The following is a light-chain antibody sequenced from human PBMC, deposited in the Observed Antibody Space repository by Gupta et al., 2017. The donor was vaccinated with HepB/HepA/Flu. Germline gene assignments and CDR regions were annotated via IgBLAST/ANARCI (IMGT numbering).Light chain of an antibody. J-gene: IGKJ3*01. CDR3: QQTFSSLT. CDR1: QNIRSF. Sequence: DIQMTQSPSSLSASVGDRVTMTCRASQNIRSFLNWYQQKPGKAPKLLIYTTSTLQSGVPSRFSGSGYGTDFTLTSSNLQPEDFATYCVQQTFSSLTFGPGTKVDIK. V-gene: IGKV1-39*01. CDR2: TTS.